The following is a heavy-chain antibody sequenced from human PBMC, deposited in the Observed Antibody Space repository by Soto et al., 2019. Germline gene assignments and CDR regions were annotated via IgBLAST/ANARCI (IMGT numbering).Heavy chain of an antibody. Sequence: SETLSIACTVSGGSMRSYYWTWLRQSPGRGLEWIGYISYSGSTYYNPSLKSRVTISADTSKNQFSLRMNSMIAADTAVYYCARADPDASVGYWGQGTLVTVSS. CDR1: GGSMRSYY. CDR3: ARADPDASVGY. V-gene: IGHV4-59*01. CDR2: ISYSGST. J-gene: IGHJ4*02. D-gene: IGHD2-15*01.